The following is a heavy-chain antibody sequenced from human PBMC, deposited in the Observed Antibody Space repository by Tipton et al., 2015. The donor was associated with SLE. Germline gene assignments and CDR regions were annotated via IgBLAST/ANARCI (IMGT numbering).Heavy chain of an antibody. Sequence: LRLSCAVYGGSFSGYYWSWIRQPPGKGLEWIGEINHSGSTNYNPSLKSRVTISVDTSKNQFSLKLSSVTAADTAVYYCARELYWSDWGQGTLVTVSS. CDR3: ARELYWSD. V-gene: IGHV4-34*01. CDR2: INHSGST. J-gene: IGHJ4*02. D-gene: IGHD3-3*01. CDR1: GGSFSGYY.